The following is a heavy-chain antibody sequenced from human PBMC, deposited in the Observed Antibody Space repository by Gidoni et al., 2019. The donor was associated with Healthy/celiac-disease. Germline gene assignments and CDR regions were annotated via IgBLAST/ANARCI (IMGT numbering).Heavy chain of an antibody. D-gene: IGHD6-13*01. J-gene: IGHJ6*04. CDR1: GYTFTGYS. V-gene: IGHV1-2*02. CDR3: ARERLYSSSWSSYYYYGMDV. Sequence: QLQLVPSGAEVKKPGASVKVSCQASGYTFTGYSLPWVRQAPGQGLEWMGWINPNSGGTNYAQKVQGRVTMTRDTSISTAYMELSRLRSDDTAVYYCARERLYSSSWSSYYYYGMDVWGKGTTVTVSS. CDR2: INPNSGGT.